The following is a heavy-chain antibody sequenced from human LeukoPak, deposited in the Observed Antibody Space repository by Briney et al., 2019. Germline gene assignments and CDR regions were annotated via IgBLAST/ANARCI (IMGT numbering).Heavy chain of an antibody. J-gene: IGHJ6*02. D-gene: IGHD1-26*01. V-gene: IGHV4-59*01. CDR3: ARGVGATFGDYYGMDV. CDR1: GGSISSYY. CDR2: IYYSGST. Sequence: SETLSLTCTVSGGSISSYYWSWIRQPPGEGLEWIGYIYYSGSTNYKPSLKSRVTISVDTSKNQFSLQMSSLTAADTAVYYCARGVGATFGDYYGMDVWGQGTTVTVSS.